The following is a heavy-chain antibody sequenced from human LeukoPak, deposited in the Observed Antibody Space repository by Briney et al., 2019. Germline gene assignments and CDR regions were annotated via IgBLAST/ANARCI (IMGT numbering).Heavy chain of an antibody. CDR2: ISGSGGGT. V-gene: IGHV3-23*01. D-gene: IGHD3-22*01. CDR3: AKRGVVTRVILVGFHKEAYYFDS. CDR1: GISLSNYG. J-gene: IGHJ4*02. Sequence: PGGSLRLSCAVSGISLSNYGMSWVRQAPGTGLEWVAGISGSGGGTNYADSVKGCFTISRDNPKNTLYLQMNRLRAEDTAVYFCAKRGVVTRVILVGFHKEAYYFDSWGQGALVTVSS.